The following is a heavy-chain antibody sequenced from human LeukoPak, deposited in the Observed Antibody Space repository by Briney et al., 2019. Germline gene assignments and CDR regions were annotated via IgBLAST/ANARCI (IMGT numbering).Heavy chain of an antibody. D-gene: IGHD1-26*01. Sequence: SSETLSLTCTVSGGSISSYYWSWIRQPPGKGLEWIAYIYYSGYTNYNPSLKSRASISVDTSKNLCSLRLSSVTAADTAVYYCARHAIYSGGYSYWFDPWGLGTLVTVSS. CDR3: ARHAIYSGGYSYWFDP. CDR2: IYYSGYT. CDR1: GGSISSYY. J-gene: IGHJ5*02. V-gene: IGHV4-59*08.